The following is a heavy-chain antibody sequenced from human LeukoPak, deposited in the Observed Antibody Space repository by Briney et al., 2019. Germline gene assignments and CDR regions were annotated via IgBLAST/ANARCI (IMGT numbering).Heavy chain of an antibody. V-gene: IGHV4-4*02. CDR1: GGTITSTNW. CDR3: SRENGAFSPFGY. J-gene: IGHJ4*02. Sequence: SETLSLTCGVSGGTITSTNWWSWVRQPPGQGLEWIGEVSLSGLTNYNPSLSSRVIMALDTSKNHLSLHLTSVTAADTAVYYCSRENGAFSPFGYWGQGYLVTVLS. D-gene: IGHD2-8*01. CDR2: VSLSGLT.